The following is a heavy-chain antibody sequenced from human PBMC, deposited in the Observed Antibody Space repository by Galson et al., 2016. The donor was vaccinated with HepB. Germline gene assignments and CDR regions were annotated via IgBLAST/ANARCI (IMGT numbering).Heavy chain of an antibody. CDR2: IRSSSSYI. CDR1: GFSFSDYG. Sequence: SLRLSCAASGFSFSDYGMTWVRQAPGKGLEWVSSIRSSSSYIYYADSVKGRFTISRDNAKNSLYLQMNSLRAEDTAVYYCARDWGPSKPGMDVWGQGTTVTVSS. CDR3: ARDWGPSKPGMDV. D-gene: IGHD3-16*01. J-gene: IGHJ6*02. V-gene: IGHV3-21*01.